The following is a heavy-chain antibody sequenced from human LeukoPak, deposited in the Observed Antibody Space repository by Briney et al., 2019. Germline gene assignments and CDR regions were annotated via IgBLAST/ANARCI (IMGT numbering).Heavy chain of an antibody. J-gene: IGHJ4*02. CDR1: GFTFSSFA. V-gene: IGHV3-23*01. Sequence: GGSLGLSCAASGFTFSSFAMSWVRQAPGKGLEWISVISASGGSTYYADSVKGRFTISRDNSKNTLHLQMNSLRAEDTAVYYCAKGISIYSYFDNWGQGTLVTVSS. CDR2: ISASGGST. CDR3: AKGISIYSYFDN. D-gene: IGHD3-16*02.